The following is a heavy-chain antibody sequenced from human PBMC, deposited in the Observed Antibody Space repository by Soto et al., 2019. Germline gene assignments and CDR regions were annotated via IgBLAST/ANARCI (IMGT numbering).Heavy chain of an antibody. D-gene: IGHD6-19*01. CDR3: AGELSSGWYGLDY. CDR1: GGSISSSTYY. Sequence: PSETLSLTCTVSGGSISSSTYYWGWVRQPPGKGLEWIGIIFYRGSTYYNPSLKSRVTISVDTSNNQFSLKLSSVTAADTAAYYCAGELSSGWYGLDYWGQGTLVTVSS. V-gene: IGHV4-39*01. J-gene: IGHJ4*02. CDR2: IFYRGST.